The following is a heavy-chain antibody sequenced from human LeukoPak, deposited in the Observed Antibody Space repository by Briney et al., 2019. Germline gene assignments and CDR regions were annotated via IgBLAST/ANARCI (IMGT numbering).Heavy chain of an antibody. V-gene: IGHV4-39*01. CDR2: IYYSGST. D-gene: IGHD3-22*01. CDR1: GGSISSSSYY. CDR3: ARRYYDSSGYYSDAFDI. Sequence: SETLSLTCTVSGGSISSSSYYWGWIRQPPGKGLEWIGSIYYSGSTYYNPSLKRRVTISVDTSKNQFSLKLSSVTAADTAVYYCARRYYDSSGYYSDAFDIWGQGTMVTVSS. J-gene: IGHJ3*02.